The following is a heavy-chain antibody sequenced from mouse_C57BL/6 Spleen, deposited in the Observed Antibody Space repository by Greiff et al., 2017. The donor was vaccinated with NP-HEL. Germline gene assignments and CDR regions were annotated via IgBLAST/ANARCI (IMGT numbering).Heavy chain of an antibody. CDR1: GYTFTDYY. D-gene: IGHD1-1*01. Sequence: EVQLQQSGPELVKPGASVKISCKASGYTFTDYYMNWVKQSHGKSLEWIGDINPNNGGTSYNQKFKGKATLTVDKSSSTAYMELRSLTSEDSAVYYCARDDRYYYGRPFDYWGQGTTLTVSS. CDR3: ARDDRYYYGRPFDY. CDR2: INPNNGGT. J-gene: IGHJ2*01. V-gene: IGHV1-26*01.